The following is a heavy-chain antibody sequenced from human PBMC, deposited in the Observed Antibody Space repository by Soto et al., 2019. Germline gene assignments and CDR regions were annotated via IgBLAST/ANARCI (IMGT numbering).Heavy chain of an antibody. CDR3: TTGSQWLYYYYGMDV. Sequence: TGGSLRLSCAASGFTFSNAWMNWVRQAPGKGLEWVGRIKSKTDGGTTDYAAPVKGRFTISRDDSKNTLYLQMNSLKTEDTAVYYCTTGSQWLYYYYGMDVWGQGTTVTVSS. J-gene: IGHJ6*02. V-gene: IGHV3-15*07. CDR1: GFTFSNAW. D-gene: IGHD6-19*01. CDR2: IKSKTDGGTT.